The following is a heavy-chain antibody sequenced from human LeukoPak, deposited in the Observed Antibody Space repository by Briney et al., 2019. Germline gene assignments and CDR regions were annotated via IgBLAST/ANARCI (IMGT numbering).Heavy chain of an antibody. CDR3: ARVGDLFGAHRVRGLPPDYYYMDV. D-gene: IGHD3-10*01. CDR2: INHSGSS. CDR1: GGSITDYF. Sequence: KASETLSLTCALSGGSITDYFYNWVRQPPGKGLEWIGEINHSGSSTYNPSLKSRVIISVDTSKNQFSLKLTSVTAADTAVYYCARVGDLFGAHRVRGLPPDYYYMDVWGKGTMVTVSS. J-gene: IGHJ6*03. V-gene: IGHV4-34*01.